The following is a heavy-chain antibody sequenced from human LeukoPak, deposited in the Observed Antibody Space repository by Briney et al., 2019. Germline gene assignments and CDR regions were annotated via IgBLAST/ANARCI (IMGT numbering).Heavy chain of an antibody. Sequence: GASVKVSCKASGYTFTSYGISWVRQAPGQGLEWMGWISAYNGNTNYAQKLQGRVTMTTDTSTSTAYMELRSLRSDDTAVYYCARAITRVRGVSPSVELHKLYYFDYWGRGTVVTVSS. CDR2: ISAYNGNT. V-gene: IGHV1-18*04. CDR1: GYTFTSYG. CDR3: ARAITRVRGVSPSVELHKLYYFDY. D-gene: IGHD3-10*01. J-gene: IGHJ4*02.